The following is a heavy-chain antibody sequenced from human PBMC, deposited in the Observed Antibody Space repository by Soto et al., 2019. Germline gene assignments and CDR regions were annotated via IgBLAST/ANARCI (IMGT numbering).Heavy chain of an antibody. Sequence: PSETLSLTCAVSGGSISSGGYSWSWIRQPPGKGLEWIGYIYHSGSTYYNPSLKSRVTISVDRSKNQFSLKLSSVTAADTAVYYCARHTLPNYDSSGYYHYWGQGTLVTVSS. D-gene: IGHD3-22*01. CDR1: GGSISSGGYS. V-gene: IGHV4-30-2*01. CDR3: ARHTLPNYDSSGYYHY. J-gene: IGHJ4*02. CDR2: IYHSGST.